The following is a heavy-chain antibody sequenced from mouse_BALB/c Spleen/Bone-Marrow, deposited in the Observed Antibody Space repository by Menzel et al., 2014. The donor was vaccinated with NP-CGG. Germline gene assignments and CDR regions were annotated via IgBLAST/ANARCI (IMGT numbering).Heavy chain of an antibody. Sequence: LVESGAELVRPGASVTLSCKASGYTFTDYEMHWVKQTPVHGLEWIGAIDPETGGTAYNQKFKGKATLTADKSSSTAYEELRSLTSEDSAVYYCTREGYGNSYYFDYWGQGTTLTVSS. CDR3: TREGYGNSYYFDY. CDR1: GYTFTDYE. V-gene: IGHV1-15*01. CDR2: IDPETGGT. J-gene: IGHJ2*01. D-gene: IGHD2-1*01.